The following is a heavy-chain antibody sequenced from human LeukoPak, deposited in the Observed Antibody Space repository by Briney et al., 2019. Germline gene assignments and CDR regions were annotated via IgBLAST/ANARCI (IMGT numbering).Heavy chain of an antibody. CDR2: ISAYNANT. V-gene: IGHV1-18*01. CDR1: GYTFHNYG. CDR3: ARDLFDVLTGYYKNPSVY. Sequence: ASVKVSCKASGYTFHNYGISWVRQAPGQGLEWMGWISAYNANTDYAQKLQGRVSMTTETSTSTAYLALGSLGSDDTAVYDCARDLFDVLTGYYKNPSVYWGQGTLVTVSS. D-gene: IGHD3-9*01. J-gene: IGHJ4*02.